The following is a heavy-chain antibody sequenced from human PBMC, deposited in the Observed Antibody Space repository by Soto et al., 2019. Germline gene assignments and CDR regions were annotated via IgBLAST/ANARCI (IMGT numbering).Heavy chain of an antibody. CDR2: FDPEDGET. J-gene: IGHJ6*02. V-gene: IGHV1-24*01. CDR3: ATDSGCTNGVCYTNYYYYGMDV. Sequence: GASVKVSCKVSGYTLTELSMHWVRQAPGKGLEWMGGFDPEDGETIYAQKFQGRVTMTEDTSTDTAYMELSSLRSEDTAVYYCATDSGCTNGVCYTNYYYYGMDVWGQGTTVTVSS. D-gene: IGHD2-8*01. CDR1: GYTLTELS.